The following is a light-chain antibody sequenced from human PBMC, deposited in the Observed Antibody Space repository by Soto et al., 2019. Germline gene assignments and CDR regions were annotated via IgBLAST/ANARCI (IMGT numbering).Light chain of an antibody. Sequence: QSALTQPRSVSGSPGQSVTISCTGTSSDVGYYNYVSWYQQHPGKAPKLMIYDVTKRPSGVPDRFSGSKFGNTASLTISGLQAEDEADYYCCSPTSIYVPCVFGGGTKLTVL. CDR2: DVT. CDR3: CSPTSIYVPCV. V-gene: IGLV2-11*01. J-gene: IGLJ3*02. CDR1: SSDVGYYNY.